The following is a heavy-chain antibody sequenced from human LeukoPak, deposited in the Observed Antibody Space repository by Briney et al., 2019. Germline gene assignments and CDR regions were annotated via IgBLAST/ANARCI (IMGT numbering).Heavy chain of an antibody. J-gene: IGHJ3*01. CDR1: EYSFDTYW. V-gene: IGHV5-51*01. CDR3: ARRGGYNSASAFDL. CDR2: IYPGDSET. Sequence: GESLKISCKGSEYSFDTYWIDWVRQMPGKGLEWMGMIYPGDSETRYSPSFQGQVTISADKSISTAYLQWSSLKPSDTAIYYCARRGGYNSASAFDLWGQGTMVTVSS. D-gene: IGHD5-24*01.